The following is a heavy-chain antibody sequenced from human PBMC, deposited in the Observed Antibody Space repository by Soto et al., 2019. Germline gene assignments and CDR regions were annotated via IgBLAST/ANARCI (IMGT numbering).Heavy chain of an antibody. V-gene: IGHV3-30*19. D-gene: IGHD6-19*01. CDR3: ASGYSSGWLYYYGMDV. Sequence: QVQLVESGGGVVQPGRSLRLSCAASGFTFSSYGMHWVRQAPGKGLEWVAVISYDGSNKYYADSVKGRFTISRDNSKNTLYLQMNSLRAEDTAVYYCASGYSSGWLYYYGMDVWGQGTTVTVSS. J-gene: IGHJ6*02. CDR2: ISYDGSNK. CDR1: GFTFSSYG.